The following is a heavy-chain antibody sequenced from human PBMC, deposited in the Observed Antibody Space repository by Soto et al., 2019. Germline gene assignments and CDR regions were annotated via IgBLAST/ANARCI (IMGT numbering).Heavy chain of an antibody. D-gene: IGHD6-13*01. V-gene: IGHV3-9*01. CDR1: GFTFDDYA. CDR2: INWNSGSI. CDR3: VKDESINWYSGHFRH. Sequence: GWSLRLSCAASGFTFDDYAMHLVRQVPGKGLEWVSGINWNSGSIGYADSVKGRFAISRDNDKNSLHLQMNSLRAEDTAFYYCVKDESINWYSGHFRHWGQGTPVTVSS. J-gene: IGHJ1*01.